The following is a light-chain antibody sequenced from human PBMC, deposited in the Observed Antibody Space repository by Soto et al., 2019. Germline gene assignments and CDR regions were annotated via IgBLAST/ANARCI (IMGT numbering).Light chain of an antibody. CDR1: SSDVGSYNL. CDR3: CSYAGSSTGV. CDR2: EVS. V-gene: IGLV2-23*02. J-gene: IGLJ3*02. Sequence: QSALTQPASVSGSPGQSITISCTGTSSDVGSYNLVSWYQQHPGKAPKLMIYEVSKRPSGVSNRFSGSKSCNTASLTISGLQAEDEADYYCCSYAGSSTGVFGGGTQLTVL.